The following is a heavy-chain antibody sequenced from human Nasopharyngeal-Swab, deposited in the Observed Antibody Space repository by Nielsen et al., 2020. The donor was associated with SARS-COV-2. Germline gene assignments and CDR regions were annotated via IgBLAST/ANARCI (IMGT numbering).Heavy chain of an antibody. CDR3: ARKASSSWYSGWFDP. J-gene: IGHJ5*02. D-gene: IGHD6-13*01. CDR2: FFHSGGT. CDR1: GGSISSYY. V-gene: IGHV4-59*13. Sequence: SETLSLTCSVSGGSISSYYWNWIRQSAGNGLEWIGYFFHSGGTNYNPSFKSRVTISIDTSNNQVSLKLSSVTAADTAVYYCARKASSSWYSGWFDPWGQGTLVTVSS.